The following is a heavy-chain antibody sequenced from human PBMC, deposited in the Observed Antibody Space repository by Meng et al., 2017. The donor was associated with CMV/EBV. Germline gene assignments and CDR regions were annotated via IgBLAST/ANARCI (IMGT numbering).Heavy chain of an antibody. CDR2: IRYDGSNK. Sequence: GGSLRLSCAASGFIFSHYGIHWVRQAPGKGLEWVAFIRYDGSNKYYTDSVKGRFTISRDNSKNTLYLQMNSLRAEDTAVYYCAKGKGSRLYGMDVWGQGTTVTVSS. D-gene: IGHD1-26*01. CDR3: AKGKGSRLYGMDV. J-gene: IGHJ6*02. V-gene: IGHV3-30*02. CDR1: GFIFSHYG.